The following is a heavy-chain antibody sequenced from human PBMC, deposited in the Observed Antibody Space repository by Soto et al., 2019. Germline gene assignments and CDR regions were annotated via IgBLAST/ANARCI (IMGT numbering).Heavy chain of an antibody. Sequence: QVLLVDSGGGVVQPGRSLRLSCAASGFTFSSYAMNWVRQAPGKGLEWVALISHDGINKYYADSVRGRFTISRDSSTNTLYLQMNSLRAADTAVYYCARDFARQYYYYGMDVWGQGTTVTVSS. V-gene: IGHV3-30-3*01. CDR1: GFTFSSYA. J-gene: IGHJ6*02. CDR2: ISHDGINK. CDR3: ARDFARQYYYYGMDV.